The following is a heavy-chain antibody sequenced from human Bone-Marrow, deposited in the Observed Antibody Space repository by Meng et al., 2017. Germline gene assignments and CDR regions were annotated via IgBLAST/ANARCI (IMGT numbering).Heavy chain of an antibody. J-gene: IGHJ4*02. Sequence: QAQLQQPGPGLGTPAQPPSLTCAFSGDSVSCNSAAWNWIRQPPSRGLEWLGRTYYRSKWYNDYSVSVKSRITINPDTSKNQFSLQLNSVTPEDTAVYYCARVGAQLFDYWGQGTLVTVSS. V-gene: IGHV6-1*01. CDR3: ARVGAQLFDY. CDR1: GDSVSCNSAA. D-gene: IGHD1-26*01. CDR2: TYYRSKWYN.